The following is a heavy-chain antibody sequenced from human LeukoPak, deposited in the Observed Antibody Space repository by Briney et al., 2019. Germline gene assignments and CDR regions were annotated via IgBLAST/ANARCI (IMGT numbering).Heavy chain of an antibody. D-gene: IGHD2-2*01. Sequence: SETLSLTCTVSGGSIGSHYWSWIRQPPGKGLEWIGYIYYYGNTNYDPSLKSRVSISVDTSRNQFSLRLTSVTAADTAVYYCARDGSFPGSPNNWLDPWGQGTLVTVSS. CDR1: GGSIGSHY. V-gene: IGHV4-59*11. CDR2: IYYYGNT. J-gene: IGHJ5*02. CDR3: ARDGSFPGSPNNWLDP.